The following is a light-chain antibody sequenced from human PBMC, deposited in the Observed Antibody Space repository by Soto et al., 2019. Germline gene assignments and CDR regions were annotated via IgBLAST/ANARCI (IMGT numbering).Light chain of an antibody. J-gene: IGKJ5*01. CDR1: QSVSSRN. CDR2: GAS. Sequence: EIVLTHSPGTLSLSPGERATLSFSSSQSVSSRNLAWYQQTPGQAPRLLIYGASSRATGIPDRFSGSGSGTDFTLTISRLEPEDFGVYYCQQYGSSLFGAFGQGTRLEIK. CDR3: QQYGSSLFGA. V-gene: IGKV3-20*01.